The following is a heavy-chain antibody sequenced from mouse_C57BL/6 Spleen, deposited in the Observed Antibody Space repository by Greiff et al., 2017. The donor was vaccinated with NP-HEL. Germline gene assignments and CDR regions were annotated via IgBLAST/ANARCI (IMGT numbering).Heavy chain of an antibody. V-gene: IGHV1-7*01. CDR1: GYTFTSYW. CDR3: AKTAQATEYYFDY. J-gene: IGHJ2*01. CDR2: INPSSGYT. D-gene: IGHD3-2*02. Sequence: QVHVKQSGAELAKPGASVKLSCKASGYTFTSYWMHWVKQRPGQGLEWIGYINPSSGYTKYNQKFKDKATLTADKSSSTAYMQLSSLTYEDSAVYYCAKTAQATEYYFDYWGQGTTLTVSS.